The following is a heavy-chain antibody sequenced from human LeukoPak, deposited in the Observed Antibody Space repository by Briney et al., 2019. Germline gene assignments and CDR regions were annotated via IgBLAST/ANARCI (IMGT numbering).Heavy chain of an antibody. D-gene: IGHD4-23*01. CDR3: ARHSFGGNKDFDF. CDR1: GDSISSSPYY. V-gene: IGHV4-39*01. Sequence: PSETLSLTCTVSGDSISSSPYYWGWIRQPPGKGLEWIGSIYSTGSTQYNPSLKSRVTMSVDTSKNQFSLKLTSVTAADTAVYYCARHSFGGNKDFDFWGQGTVVTVSS. CDR2: IYSTGST. J-gene: IGHJ3*01.